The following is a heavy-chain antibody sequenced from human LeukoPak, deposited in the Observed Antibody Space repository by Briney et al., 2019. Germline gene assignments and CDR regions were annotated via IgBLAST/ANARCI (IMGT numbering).Heavy chain of an antibody. CDR3: ARELTYADY. D-gene: IGHD4/OR15-4a*01. CDR2: VHLDGRT. J-gene: IGHJ4*02. V-gene: IGHV4-4*02. Sequence: PSETLSLTCDVSGGSVTSTNWWTWVRQPPGKGLEWIGEVHLDGRTNYNPSLKSRVTMSVDTSKNQLSLKLSSVTAADTAVYYCARELTYADYWGQGTLVAVSS. CDR1: GGSVTSTNW.